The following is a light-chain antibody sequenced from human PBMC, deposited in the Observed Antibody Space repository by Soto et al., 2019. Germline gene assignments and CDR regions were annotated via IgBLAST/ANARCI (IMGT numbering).Light chain of an antibody. V-gene: IGKV3-20*01. J-gene: IGKJ5*01. Sequence: EIVLTQSPGTLSLSPGERATLSCRASQSVSSSYLACYQQKPGQAPRLLIYGASSRATGIPDRFSGCGSGTDFTLTISRLEPEYFAVYYCQQYNSWPPITFGQGTRLEI. CDR3: QQYNSWPPIT. CDR2: GAS. CDR1: QSVSSSY.